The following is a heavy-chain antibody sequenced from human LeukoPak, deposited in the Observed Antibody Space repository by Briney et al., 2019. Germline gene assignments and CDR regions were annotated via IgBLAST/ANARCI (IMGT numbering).Heavy chain of an antibody. V-gene: IGHV4-39*07. Sequence: PSQTLSLTCTVSGGSISSGSYYWSWIRQPPGKGLEWIGEINHSGSTNYNPSLKSRVTISVDTSKNQFSLKLSSVTAADTAVYYCARGRRYGFWSGCFNYWGQGTLVTVSS. CDR3: ARGRRYGFWSGCFNY. CDR2: INHSGST. CDR1: GGSISSGSYY. D-gene: IGHD3-3*01. J-gene: IGHJ4*02.